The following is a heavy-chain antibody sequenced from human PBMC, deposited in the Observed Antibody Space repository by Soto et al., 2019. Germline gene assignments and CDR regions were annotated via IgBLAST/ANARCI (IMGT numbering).Heavy chain of an antibody. CDR2: INHRGST. J-gene: IGHJ3*02. V-gene: IGHV4-34*01. CDR1: GGSFSGYY. Sequence: QVQLQQWGAGLLKPSETLSLTCAVYGGSFSGYYWSWIRQPPGEGLEWIGEINHRGSTNYNPSVKSRVTISVDTSKNQFSLKLSSVTDSDTAVYYCARKGDVGVQKACYIWGQGTMVTVSS. CDR3: ARKGDVGVQKACYI. D-gene: IGHD2-21*01.